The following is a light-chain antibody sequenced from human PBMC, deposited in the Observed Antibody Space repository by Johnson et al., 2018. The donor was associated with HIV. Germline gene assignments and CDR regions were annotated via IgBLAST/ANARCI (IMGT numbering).Light chain of an antibody. Sequence: QSVLTQPPSVSAAPGQKVTISCSGSSSNIGNKYVSWYQQLPGTAPKLLIYENTKRPSGIPDRFSGSKSGTSATLGITGLQTGDEADYYCGTWDSGLGALYFFGTGTRVTFL. CDR2: ENT. V-gene: IGLV1-51*02. J-gene: IGLJ1*01. CDR1: SSNIGNKY. CDR3: GTWDSGLGALYF.